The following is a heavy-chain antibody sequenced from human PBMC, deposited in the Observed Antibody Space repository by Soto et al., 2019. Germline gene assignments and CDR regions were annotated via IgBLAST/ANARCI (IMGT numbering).Heavy chain of an antibody. CDR2: IDPSDSYT. CDR1: GYSFTSYW. CDR3: AREGNLEYSSSSSGYYYCYYGMDV. Sequence: PGESLKISCKGSGYSFTSYWISWVRQMPGKGLEWMGRIDPSDSYTNYSPSFQGHVTISADKSISTAYLQWSSLKASDTAMYYCAREGNLEYSSSSSGYYYCYYGMDVWGQGTTVTVS. V-gene: IGHV5-10-1*01. J-gene: IGHJ6*02. D-gene: IGHD6-6*01.